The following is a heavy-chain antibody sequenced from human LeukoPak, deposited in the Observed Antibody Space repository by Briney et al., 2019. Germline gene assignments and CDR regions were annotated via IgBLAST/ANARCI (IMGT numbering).Heavy chain of an antibody. J-gene: IGHJ6*02. CDR2: ISGSGGST. V-gene: IGHV3-23*01. CDR1: GFTFSSYA. CDR3: ARLSQYALDV. D-gene: IGHD2/OR15-2a*01. Sequence: PGGSLRLSCAASGFTFSSYAMSWVRQAPGKGLEWVSAISGSGGSTYYADSVKGRFTISRDNSKNSLDLQMNTLRAEDTAVYYCARLSQYALDVWGQGTTVTVSS.